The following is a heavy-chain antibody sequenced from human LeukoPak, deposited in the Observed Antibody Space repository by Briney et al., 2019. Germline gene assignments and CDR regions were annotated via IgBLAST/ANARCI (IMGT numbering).Heavy chain of an antibody. D-gene: IGHD3-22*01. CDR1: GGSFSGYY. Sequence: ASETLSLTCAVYGGSFSGYYWSWIRQPPGKGLEWIGEINHSGSTNYNPSLKSRVTISVDTSKNQFSLKLSSVTAADTAVYYCARATMIVVVPNRTRDFGYWGQGTLVTVSS. J-gene: IGHJ4*02. V-gene: IGHV4-34*01. CDR3: ARATMIVVVPNRTRDFGY. CDR2: INHSGST.